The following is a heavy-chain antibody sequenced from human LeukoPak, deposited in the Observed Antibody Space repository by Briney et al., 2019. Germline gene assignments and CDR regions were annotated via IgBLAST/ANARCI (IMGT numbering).Heavy chain of an antibody. D-gene: IGHD5-18*01. V-gene: IGHV4-34*01. CDR3: ARDGGYSYGYLWYFDL. Sequence: SETLSLTCAVYGGSFSGYYWSWIRQPPGKGLEWIGEINHSGSTNYNPSLKSRVTMSVDTSKNQFSLKLSSVTAADTAVYYCARDGGYSYGYLWYFDLWGRGTLVTVSS. CDR1: GGSFSGYY. J-gene: IGHJ2*01. CDR2: INHSGST.